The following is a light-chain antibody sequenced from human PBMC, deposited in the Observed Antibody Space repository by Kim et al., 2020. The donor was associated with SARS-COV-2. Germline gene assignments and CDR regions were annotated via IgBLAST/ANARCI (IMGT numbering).Light chain of an antibody. CDR1: NIGSKN. CDR3: QVWDSSTVV. V-gene: IGLV3-9*01. Sequence: VAREQTDRITCGGNNIGSKNVHWYQQKPGQAPVLVIYRDNSRPSGIPERFSDSNSVNTATLTISRAQAGDEGDYYCQVWDSSTVVFGGGTQLTVL. J-gene: IGLJ2*01. CDR2: RDN.